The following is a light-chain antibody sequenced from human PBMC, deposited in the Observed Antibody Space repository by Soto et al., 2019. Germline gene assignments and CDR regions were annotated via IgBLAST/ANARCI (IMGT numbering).Light chain of an antibody. CDR3: QQYNDYWT. CDR2: DAS. Sequence: DIQMTQSPSTLSASVGDRVVITCRASQSITTWLAWYPQKPAKAHKLLIYDASSLESGVPSRFSGSGSGTEFTLTISSLQPDDFATYYCQQYNDYWTFGKWTKVDI. V-gene: IGKV1-5*01. CDR1: QSITTW. J-gene: IGKJ1*01.